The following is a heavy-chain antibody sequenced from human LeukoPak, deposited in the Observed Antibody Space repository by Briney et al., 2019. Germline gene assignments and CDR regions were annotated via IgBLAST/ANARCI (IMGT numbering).Heavy chain of an antibody. CDR1: GLTVNNNY. V-gene: IGHV3-23*01. CDR2: ISSSGGST. D-gene: IGHD3-22*01. CDR3: AKVGSGYYDHLDF. Sequence: PGGSLRLSCAASGLTVNNNYMNWVRQALGKGLERVSAISSSGGSTYHADSVRGRFTISRDNSKNTQYLQMNSLRVEDTAVYYCAKVGSGYYDHLDFWGQGILVTASS. J-gene: IGHJ4*02.